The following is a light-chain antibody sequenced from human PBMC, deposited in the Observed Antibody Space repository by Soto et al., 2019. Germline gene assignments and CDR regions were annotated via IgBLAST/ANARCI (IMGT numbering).Light chain of an antibody. CDR2: GAS. CDR1: QDIGNF. CDR3: QQYDNLPMYT. V-gene: IGKV1-33*01. Sequence: DIQMTQSPSSLSASVGDRVSITCQASQDIGNFLNWYQQKPGKAPKLLIYGASSLQTGVPSRFSGSGSGTHFIFTISSLQPEDIATYYCQQYDNLPMYTFGQGTKLEIK. J-gene: IGKJ2*01.